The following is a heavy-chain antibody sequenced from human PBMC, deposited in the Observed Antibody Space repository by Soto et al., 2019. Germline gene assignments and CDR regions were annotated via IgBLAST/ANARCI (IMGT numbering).Heavy chain of an antibody. CDR2: IIPILGIA. V-gene: IGHV1-69*10. Sequence: SVKVSCKASGYTFTSYDINWVRQAPGQGLEWVGWIIPILGIANYAQKFQGRVTITADKSTSTAYMELSSLRSEDTAVYYCARRTVTTDAFDIWGQGTMVTVSS. CDR1: GYTFTSYD. J-gene: IGHJ3*02. CDR3: ARRTVTTDAFDI. D-gene: IGHD4-17*01.